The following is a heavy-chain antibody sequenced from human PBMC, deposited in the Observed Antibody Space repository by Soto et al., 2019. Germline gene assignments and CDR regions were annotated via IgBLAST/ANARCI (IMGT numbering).Heavy chain of an antibody. D-gene: IGHD2-2*01. Sequence: SETLSLTCAISGDPITWGDYSWNWIRQPPGKGLEWIGYIFHGGSTYYNPSLRSLVTISVDRSRTQFSLKMSSVTAADTAVYYCARGRVVVPAAVMFNCLDPWGQGALVTVPQ. CDR3: ARGRVVVPAAVMFNCLDP. V-gene: IGHV4-30-2*01. CDR2: IFHGGST. J-gene: IGHJ5*02. CDR1: GDPITWGDYS.